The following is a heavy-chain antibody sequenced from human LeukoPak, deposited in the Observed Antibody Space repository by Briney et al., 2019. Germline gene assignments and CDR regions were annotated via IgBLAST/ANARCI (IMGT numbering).Heavy chain of an antibody. D-gene: IGHD2-2*01. J-gene: IGHJ5*02. Sequence: SQTLSLTCDVSGGSISSGLYSWSWIRQPLGKGLEWIGYIYHTGSTYYNPSLKSRVTISVDTSKNQFSLRLSSVTAADTAVYYCARLQYCSGTSCYWFDPWGQGTLVTVSS. V-gene: IGHV4-30-2*01. CDR3: ARLQYCSGTSCYWFDP. CDR2: IYHTGST. CDR1: GGSISSGLYS.